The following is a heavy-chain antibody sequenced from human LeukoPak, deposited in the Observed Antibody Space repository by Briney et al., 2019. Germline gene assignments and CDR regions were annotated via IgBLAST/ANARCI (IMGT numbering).Heavy chain of an antibody. V-gene: IGHV4-34*01. D-gene: IGHD6-25*01. CDR2: INHSGST. J-gene: IGHJ3*02. CDR3: ARGTSGEDI. CDR1: GGSFSGYY. Sequence: PSETLSLTCAVYGGSFSGYYWSWIRQPPGKGLEWLGEINHSGSTNYDPSLKSRVTISVDTSKNQFSLKLSSVTAADTAVYYCARGTSGEDIWGQGTMVTVSS.